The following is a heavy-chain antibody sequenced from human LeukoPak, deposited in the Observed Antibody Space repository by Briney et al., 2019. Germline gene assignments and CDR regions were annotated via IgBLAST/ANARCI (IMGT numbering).Heavy chain of an antibody. CDR1: GFTFSNYR. V-gene: IGHV3-7*01. CDR3: ARALYYSDSSGYCDY. D-gene: IGHD3-22*01. J-gene: IGHJ4*02. Sequence: GGSLRLSCAASGFTFSNYRMSWVRQAPGKGLEWVANIKQDGNEKYYVDSVKGRFTISRDNAKNSLYLQVNSLRAEDTAVYYCARALYYSDSSGYCDYWGQGTLVTVSS. CDR2: IKQDGNEK.